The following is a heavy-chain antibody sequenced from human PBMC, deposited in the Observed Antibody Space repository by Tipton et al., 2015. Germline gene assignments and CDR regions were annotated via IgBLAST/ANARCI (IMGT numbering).Heavy chain of an antibody. CDR3: ARGSRTDAFDI. Sequence: QLVQSGAEVKKPGASVNVSCKASNYTFKIYGISWVRQATGQGLEWMGWMNPNSANTGYAQKFQGRVTMTRNTSISTAYMELSSLRSEDTAVYYCARGSRTDAFDIWGQGTMVTVSS. V-gene: IGHV1-8*02. CDR1: NYTFKIYG. CDR2: MNPNSANT. J-gene: IGHJ3*02.